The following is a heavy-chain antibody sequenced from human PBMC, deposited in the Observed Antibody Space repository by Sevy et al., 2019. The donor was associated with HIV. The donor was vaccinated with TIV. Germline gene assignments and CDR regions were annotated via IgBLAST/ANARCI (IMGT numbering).Heavy chain of an antibody. D-gene: IGHD1-26*01. J-gene: IGHJ5*02. V-gene: IGHV1-2*06. CDR3: ARVGATGRSWFDP. Sequence: ASVKVSCKASGYTFTGYYMHWVRQAPGQGLEWMGRINPNSGGTNYAQEFQGRVTMTRDTSISTAYMELSRLRSDDTAVYYCARVGATGRSWFDPWGQGTLVTVSS. CDR1: GYTFTGYY. CDR2: INPNSGGT.